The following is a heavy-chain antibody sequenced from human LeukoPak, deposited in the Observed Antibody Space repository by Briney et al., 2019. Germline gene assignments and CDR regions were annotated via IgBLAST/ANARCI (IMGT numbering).Heavy chain of an antibody. J-gene: IGHJ4*02. CDR3: ARVEEEWELLALNFDY. CDR1: GFTFSSYS. CDR2: ISSSSSYI. V-gene: IGHV3-21*01. D-gene: IGHD1-26*01. Sequence: GGSLRLSCAASGFTFSSYSMNWVRQAPGKGLEWVSSISSSSSYIYYADSVKSRFTISRDNAKNSLYLQMNSLRAEDTAVYYCARVEEEWELLALNFDYWGQGTLVTVSS.